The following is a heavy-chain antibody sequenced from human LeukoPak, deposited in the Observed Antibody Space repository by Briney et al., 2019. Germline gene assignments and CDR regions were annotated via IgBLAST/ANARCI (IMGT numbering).Heavy chain of an antibody. CDR2: ISGSGGST. CDR3: AKVPGDILTGFDY. CDR1: GFTFSDYY. Sequence: GGSLRLSCAASGFTFSDYYMSWVRQAPGKGLEWVSAISGSGGSTYYADSVKGRFTISRDNSKNTLYLQMNSLRAEDTAVYYCAKVPGDILTGFDYWGQGTLVTVSS. J-gene: IGHJ4*02. V-gene: IGHV3-23*01. D-gene: IGHD3-9*01.